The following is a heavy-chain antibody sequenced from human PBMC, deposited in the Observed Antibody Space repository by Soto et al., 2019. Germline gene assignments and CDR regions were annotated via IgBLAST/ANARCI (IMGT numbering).Heavy chain of an antibody. J-gene: IGHJ6*02. V-gene: IGHV1-69*05. CDR1: GGSFSSYS. CDR2: IVPIFGAT. CDR3: ARDPGFGAGRPLYYYGMDV. Sequence: GASVKVSCKASGGSFSSYSISWVRQAPGQGLEWMGGIVPIFGATNYAQKFQGRVTITRDTSASTAYMELSSLRSEDTAVYYCARDPGFGAGRPLYYYGMDVWGQGTTVTVSS. D-gene: IGHD3-10*01.